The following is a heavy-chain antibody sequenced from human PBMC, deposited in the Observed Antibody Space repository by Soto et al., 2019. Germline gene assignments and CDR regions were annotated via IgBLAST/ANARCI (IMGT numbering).Heavy chain of an antibody. Sequence: SETLSLTCAVYGGSFSGYYWSWIRQPPGKGLEWIGEINHSGSTNYNPSLKTRVTISVDTSKNQFSLKLSSVTAADTAVYYCARLACSGGSCRLGYYFDYWGQGTLVTVSS. J-gene: IGHJ4*02. CDR3: ARLACSGGSCRLGYYFDY. V-gene: IGHV4-34*01. CDR2: INHSGST. CDR1: GGSFSGYY. D-gene: IGHD2-15*01.